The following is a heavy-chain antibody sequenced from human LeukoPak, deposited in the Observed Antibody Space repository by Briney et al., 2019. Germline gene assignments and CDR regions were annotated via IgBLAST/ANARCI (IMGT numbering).Heavy chain of an antibody. CDR2: IIPIFGTA. J-gene: IGHJ4*02. D-gene: IGHD5-18*01. V-gene: IGHV1-69*13. CDR3: ARVGLGGQLWVDY. Sequence: ASVKVSCKASGGTFSSYAISWVRQAPGPGLEWMGGIIPIFGTANHARKFQGRVTITADESTSTAYMELSSLRSEDTAVYYCARVGLGGQLWVDYWGQGTLVTVPS. CDR1: GGTFSSYA.